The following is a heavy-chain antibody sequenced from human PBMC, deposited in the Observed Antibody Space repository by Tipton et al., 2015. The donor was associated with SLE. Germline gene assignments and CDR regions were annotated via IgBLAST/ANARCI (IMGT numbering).Heavy chain of an antibody. CDR3: ARVGERMMDAFDI. Sequence: TLSLTCTVSGGSVSSPIDYRSWIRQSPGKGLEWIGSIYDRGRTNYNPSLKSRVTISVDTSKNQVSLRLTSVTTPDTAVYYCARVGERMMDAFDIWGQGTMFTVSS. CDR1: GGSVSSPIDY. J-gene: IGHJ3*02. V-gene: IGHV4-61*01. D-gene: IGHD3-16*01. CDR2: IYDRGRT.